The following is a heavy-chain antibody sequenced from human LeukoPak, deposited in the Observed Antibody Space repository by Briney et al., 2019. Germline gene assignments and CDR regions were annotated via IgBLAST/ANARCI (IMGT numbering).Heavy chain of an antibody. Sequence: GGSLRLSCAASGFTFDDYAMHWVRQAPGEGLEWVSCISWNSGSIVYADSVKGRFTISRDNAKNTLYLQMNSLRAEDTAIYYCARDLNNGSYHWFDPWGQGTLVTVSS. CDR3: ARDLNNGSYHWFDP. CDR2: ISWNSGSI. V-gene: IGHV3-9*01. D-gene: IGHD1-26*01. CDR1: GFTFDDYA. J-gene: IGHJ5*02.